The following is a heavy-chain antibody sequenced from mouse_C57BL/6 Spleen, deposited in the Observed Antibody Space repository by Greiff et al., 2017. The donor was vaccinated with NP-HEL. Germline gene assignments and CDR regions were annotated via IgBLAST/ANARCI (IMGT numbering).Heavy chain of an antibody. D-gene: IGHD1-1*01. CDR3: ARWYYGSPYWYFDV. V-gene: IGHV1-50*01. CDR2: IDPSDSYT. J-gene: IGHJ1*03. CDR1: GYTFTSYW. Sequence: QVQLQQSGAELVKPGASVKLSCKASGYTFTSYWMQWVKQRPGQGLEWIGEIDPSDSYTNYNQKFKGKATLTVDTSSSTAYMQLSSLTSEDSAVYYCARWYYGSPYWYFDVWGTGTTVTVSS.